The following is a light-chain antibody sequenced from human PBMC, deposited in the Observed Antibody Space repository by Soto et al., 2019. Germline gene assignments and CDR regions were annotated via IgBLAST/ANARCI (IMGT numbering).Light chain of an antibody. CDR2: DAY. CDR1: HDIKNY. V-gene: IGKV1-33*01. J-gene: IGKJ2*01. Sequence: DIQLTQSPPSLSASEGDRVTITCQASHDIKNYLNGNQQKPGKAPKLLIYDAYNLERGVPSSFSGSGTGTDFTFTIGSLQPEDVATYYCQQFDFLPPYTFGQGTRVEIK. CDR3: QQFDFLPPYT.